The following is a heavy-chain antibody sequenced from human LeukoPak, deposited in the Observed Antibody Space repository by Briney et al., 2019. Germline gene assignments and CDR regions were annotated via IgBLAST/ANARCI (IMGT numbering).Heavy chain of an antibody. J-gene: IGHJ6*03. V-gene: IGHV4-34*01. CDR1: GGSFSGYC. Sequence: PSETLSLTCAVYGGSFSGYCWSWIRQTPEKGLEWIGEINHRESTNYNPSLKSRVTMSVDTSKNQFSLKLSSVTAADTAVYYCARVEDYSYFHIDVWDKGTTVTVS. CDR2: INHREST. CDR3: ARVEDYSYFHIDV. D-gene: IGHD2-15*01.